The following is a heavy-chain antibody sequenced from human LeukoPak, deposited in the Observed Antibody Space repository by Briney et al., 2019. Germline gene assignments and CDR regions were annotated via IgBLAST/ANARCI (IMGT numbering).Heavy chain of an antibody. CDR3: ARSGPAAIPVDAFDI. V-gene: IGHV1-18*01. CDR2: ISAYNGNT. J-gene: IGHJ3*02. D-gene: IGHD2-2*01. CDR1: GYTFTSYG. Sequence: ASVKVSCKASGYTFTSYGISWVRQAPGQGLEWMGWISAYNGNTNYAQKLLGRVTMTTDTSTSTAYMELRSLRSDDTAVYYCARSGPAAIPVDAFDIWGQGTMVTVSS.